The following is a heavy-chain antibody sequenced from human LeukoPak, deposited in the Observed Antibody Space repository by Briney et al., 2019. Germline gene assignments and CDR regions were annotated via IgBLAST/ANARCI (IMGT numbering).Heavy chain of an antibody. CDR2: ISYDGSNK. CDR1: GFTFSSYA. V-gene: IGHV3-30-3*01. J-gene: IGHJ4*02. CDR3: ARRGESASYGDYRFDY. D-gene: IGHD4-17*01. Sequence: PGRSLRLSCAASGFTFSSYAMHWVRQAPGKGLEWVAVISYDGSNKYYADSVKGRFTISRDNSKNTLYLQMNSLRAEDTAVYYCARRGESASYGDYRFDYWGQGTLVTVSS.